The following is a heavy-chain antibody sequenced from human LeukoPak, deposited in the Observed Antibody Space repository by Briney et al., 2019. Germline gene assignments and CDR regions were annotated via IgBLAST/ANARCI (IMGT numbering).Heavy chain of an antibody. CDR1: GFTFSSYA. D-gene: IGHD3-22*01. CDR2: ISGSGGST. J-gene: IGHJ6*02. CDR3: AKGENHDSSGYYVAYYYGMDV. V-gene: IGHV3-23*01. Sequence: PGGSLRLSCAASGFTFSSYAMSWVRQAPGKGLEWVSAISGSGGSTYYADSVKGRFTISRDNSKNTLYLQMNSLRAEDTAVYYCAKGENHDSSGYYVAYYYGMDVWGQGTTVTVSS.